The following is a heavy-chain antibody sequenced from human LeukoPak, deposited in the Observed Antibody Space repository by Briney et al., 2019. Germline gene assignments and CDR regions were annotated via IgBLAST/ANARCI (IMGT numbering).Heavy chain of an antibody. J-gene: IGHJ4*02. CDR1: GFTISDNY. CDR2: ISGSGGST. V-gene: IGHV3-23*01. D-gene: IGHD6-6*01. CDR3: AKDLGIAARPVDY. Sequence: GSLRLSCAASGFTISDNYMTWVRQAPGEGLEWVSAISGSGGSTYYADSVKGRFTISRDNSKNTLYLQMNSLRAEDTAVYYCAKDLGIAARPVDYWGQGTLVTVSS.